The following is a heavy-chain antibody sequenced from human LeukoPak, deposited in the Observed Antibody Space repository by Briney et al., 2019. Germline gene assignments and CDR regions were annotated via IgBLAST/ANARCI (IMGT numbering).Heavy chain of an antibody. CDR3: ARDHLANLASRLFDP. V-gene: IGHV4-38-2*02. CDR2: IHHSGRT. D-gene: IGHD3-3*01. Sequence: PSETLSLTCTVSGYFISSDYHWGWIRQPPGKGLEWIGSIHHSGRTYYNPSLKSRVTISVDTSKNQFSLKLSSVTAADTAVYYCARDHLANLASRLFDPWGQGTLVTVSS. CDR1: GYFISSDYH. J-gene: IGHJ5*02.